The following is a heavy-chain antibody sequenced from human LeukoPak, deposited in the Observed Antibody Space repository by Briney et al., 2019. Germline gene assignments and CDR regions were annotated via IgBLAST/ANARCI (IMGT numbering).Heavy chain of an antibody. J-gene: IGHJ4*02. Sequence: PGGSLRLSCAASGFTFSSYAMSWVRQAPGKGLQCVSAISGSGGSTYYADSVKGRFTISRDNSKNTLYLQMNSLRAEDTAVYYCAKALHGYSYATEGFDYWGQGTLVTVSS. CDR1: GFTFSSYA. CDR3: AKALHGYSYATEGFDY. CDR2: ISGSGGST. D-gene: IGHD5-18*01. V-gene: IGHV3-23*01.